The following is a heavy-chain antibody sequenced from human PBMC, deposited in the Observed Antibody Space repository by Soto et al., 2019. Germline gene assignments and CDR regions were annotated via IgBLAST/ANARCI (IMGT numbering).Heavy chain of an antibody. CDR3: AGGGFIYCCGASGYVQGDFDY. Sequence: SETLSLTCAVYGGSFSGYYWSWIRQPPGKGLEWIGEINHSGSTNYNPSLKSRVTISVDTSKNQFSLKLSSVTAADTAVYYCAGGGFIYCCGASGYVQGDFDYWGQGPLVTVSS. V-gene: IGHV4-34*01. J-gene: IGHJ4*02. CDR2: INHSGST. CDR1: GGSFSGYY. D-gene: IGHD2-15*01.